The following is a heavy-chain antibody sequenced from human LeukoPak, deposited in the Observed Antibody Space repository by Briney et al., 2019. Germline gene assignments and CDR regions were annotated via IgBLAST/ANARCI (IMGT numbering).Heavy chain of an antibody. CDR2: ISGSGSIT. CDR3: AKSLGGDYGSGSYYVVFDS. J-gene: IGHJ4*02. V-gene: IGHV3-23*01. D-gene: IGHD3-10*01. Sequence: GGSLRLSCVSSGFTFNSYAMNRVRQAPGTGLEWVSSISGSGSITYYADSVKGRFTISRDTSKNTLWLQMNSLRVDNTALYYCAKSLGGDYGSGSYYVVFDSWGQGTLVTVSS. CDR1: GFTFNSYA.